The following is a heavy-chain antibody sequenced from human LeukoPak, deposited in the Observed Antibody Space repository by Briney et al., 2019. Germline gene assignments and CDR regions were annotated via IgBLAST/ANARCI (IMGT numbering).Heavy chain of an antibody. CDR1: GYILTELS. V-gene: IGHV1-24*01. J-gene: IGHJ4*02. D-gene: IGHD2-8*01. CDR3: ATGSPVGYCTSGVCYPPPFDY. Sequence: GASVTVSCKVSGYILTELSIHWVRQAAGKGREWRGGFDPENGETIYAQKFQGGVTMTEDTSTDTAYMELSSLRSEDTAVYYCATGSPVGYCTSGVCYPPPFDYWGQGTLVTVSS. CDR2: FDPENGET.